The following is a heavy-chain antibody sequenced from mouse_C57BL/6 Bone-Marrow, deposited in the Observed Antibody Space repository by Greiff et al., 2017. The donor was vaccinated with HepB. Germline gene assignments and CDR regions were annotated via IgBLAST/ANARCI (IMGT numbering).Heavy chain of an antibody. J-gene: IGHJ2*01. CDR2: INPSNGGT. D-gene: IGHD1-1*01. Sequence: QVQLQQPGTELVKPGASVKLSCKASGYTFTSYWMHWVKQRPGQGLEWIGNINPSNGGTNYNEKFKSKAQLTVDKSSSTAYMQLSSLTSEDSAVYYCARWSTTVVASFDYWGQGTTLTVSS. CDR1: GYTFTSYW. CDR3: ARWSTTVVASFDY. V-gene: IGHV1-53*01.